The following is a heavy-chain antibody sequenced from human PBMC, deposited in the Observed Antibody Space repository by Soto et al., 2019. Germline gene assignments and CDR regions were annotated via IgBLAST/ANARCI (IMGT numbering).Heavy chain of an antibody. V-gene: IGHV3-11*01. J-gene: IGHJ5*02. CDR2: ISSTGADV. Sequence: QVQLVESGGGLVEPGGSLRLSCTASGFTFSDFYMFWIRQAPGKGPEWVSFISSTGADVYYADSLGGRFTVSRDNDKNVLFLQMSSLRVEAPGRYYCARPGPSGGFDPWGQGTLVSVSS. CDR3: ARPGPSGGFDP. CDR1: GFTFSDFY. D-gene: IGHD6-19*01.